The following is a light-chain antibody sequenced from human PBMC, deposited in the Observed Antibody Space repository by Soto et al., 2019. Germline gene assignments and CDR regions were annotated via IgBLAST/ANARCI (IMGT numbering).Light chain of an antibody. Sequence: DIQMTQSPSSVSASVGDRVTITCRASQYIDNWLAWYQHKPGKAPHLLIYSASTLQSGVPSRFSGSGSGTDFTLTISSLQPEDFATYYCQQCNSFPITFGQGTRLEI. CDR3: QQCNSFPIT. J-gene: IGKJ5*01. CDR2: SAS. V-gene: IGKV1-12*01. CDR1: QYIDNW.